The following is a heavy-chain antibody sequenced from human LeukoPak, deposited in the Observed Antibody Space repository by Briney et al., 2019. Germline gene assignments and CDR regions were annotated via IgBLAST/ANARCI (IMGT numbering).Heavy chain of an antibody. J-gene: IGHJ5*02. V-gene: IGHV1-2*02. CDR1: GYTFTGYY. D-gene: IGHD3-9*01. CDR3: ARDEKLRYSNWLDP. Sequence: ASVKVSCKASGYTFTGYYMHWVRQAPGKGLEWMGWINPNSGGTNYAQKFQGRVTMTRDTSISTAYMELSRLRSDDTAVYYCARDEKLRYSNWLDPWGQGTLVTVSS. CDR2: INPNSGGT.